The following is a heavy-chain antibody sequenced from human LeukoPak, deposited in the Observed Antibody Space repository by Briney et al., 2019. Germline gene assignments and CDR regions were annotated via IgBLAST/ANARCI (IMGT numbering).Heavy chain of an antibody. D-gene: IGHD5-24*01. J-gene: IGHJ4*02. Sequence: PGGSLRLSCAASGFTFSSYSMNWVRQAPGKGLEWVSYISSSSSTIYYADSVKGRFTISRDNAKNSLYLQMNSLRAEDTAVYYCAREFIDGYNYIDYFDYWGQGTLVTVSS. V-gene: IGHV3-48*01. CDR1: GFTFSSYS. CDR2: ISSSSSTI. CDR3: AREFIDGYNYIDYFDY.